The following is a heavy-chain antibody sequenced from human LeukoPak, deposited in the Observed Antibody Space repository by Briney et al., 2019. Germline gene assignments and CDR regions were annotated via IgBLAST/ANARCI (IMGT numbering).Heavy chain of an antibody. CDR1: GGSISSYY. Sequence: SETLSLTCTASGGSISSYYWSWIRQPPGKGLEWVGYIYYSGSTNYNPSLKSRVTISVDTSKNQFSLKLSSVTAADTAVYYCARQYSSSWIDYWGQGTLVTVSS. CDR2: IYYSGST. CDR3: ARQYSSSWIDY. V-gene: IGHV4-59*08. J-gene: IGHJ4*02. D-gene: IGHD6-13*01.